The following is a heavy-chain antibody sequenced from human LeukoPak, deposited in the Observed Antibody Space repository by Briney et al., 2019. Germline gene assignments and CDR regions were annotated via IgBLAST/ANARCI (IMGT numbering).Heavy chain of an antibody. CDR2: IIPSFGTA. CDR1: GGTFSSYA. V-gene: IGHV1-69*01. Sequence: GASVKVSCKVSGGTFSSYAISWVRQAPGQGLEWMGGIIPSFGTANYAQKFQGRVTITADESTSTAYMELSSLRSEDTAVYYCARDPNYYDSSGYYYPNWFDPWGQGTLVTVSS. CDR3: ARDPNYYDSSGYYYPNWFDP. D-gene: IGHD3-22*01. J-gene: IGHJ5*02.